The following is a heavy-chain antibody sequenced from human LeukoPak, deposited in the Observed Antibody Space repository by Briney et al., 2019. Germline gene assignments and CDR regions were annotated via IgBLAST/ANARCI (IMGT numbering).Heavy chain of an antibody. V-gene: IGHV3-23*01. Sequence: GGSLRPSCAASGFTFSSYAMSWVRQAPGKGLEWVSAISGSDGSTYYADSMKGRFTISRDNSKNTLYLQMNSLRAEDTAVYYCAKDRIGLWSGYFDYWGQGTLVTVSS. CDR2: ISGSDGST. CDR1: GFTFSSYA. J-gene: IGHJ4*02. D-gene: IGHD3-10*01. CDR3: AKDRIGLWSGYFDY.